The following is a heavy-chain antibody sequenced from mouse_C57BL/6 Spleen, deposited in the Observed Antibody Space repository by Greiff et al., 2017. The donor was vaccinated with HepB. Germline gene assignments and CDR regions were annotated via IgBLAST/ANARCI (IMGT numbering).Heavy chain of an antibody. CDR1: GYTFTSYW. V-gene: IGHV1-52*01. D-gene: IGHD2-5*01. Sequence: VQLQQPGAELVRPGSSVKLSCKASGYTFTSYWMHRVKQRPIQGLEWIGNIDPSDSETHYNQKFKDKATLTVDKSSSTAYMQLSSLTSEDSAVYYCARYYSNYLDYWGQGTTLTVSS. J-gene: IGHJ2*01. CDR2: IDPSDSET. CDR3: ARYYSNYLDY.